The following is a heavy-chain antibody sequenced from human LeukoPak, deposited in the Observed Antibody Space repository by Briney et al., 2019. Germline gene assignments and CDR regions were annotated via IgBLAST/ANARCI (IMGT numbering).Heavy chain of an antibody. CDR1: GGTFSSYT. D-gene: IGHD1-1*01. Sequence: ASVKVSCKASGGTFSSYTISWVRQAPGQGLEWMGRIIPILGIADYAQKFQGRVTITADKSTSTAYMELSSLRSEDTAVYYCAREWTGTIDYWGQGTLSPSPQ. J-gene: IGHJ4*02. CDR2: IIPILGIA. V-gene: IGHV1-69*04. CDR3: AREWTGTIDY.